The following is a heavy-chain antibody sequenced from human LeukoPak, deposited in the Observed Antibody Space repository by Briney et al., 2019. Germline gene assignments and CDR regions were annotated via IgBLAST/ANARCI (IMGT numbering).Heavy chain of an antibody. D-gene: IGHD4-17*01. CDR3: AEDDGDYVELPVDYFDY. Sequence: PGGSLRLSCAASGFTFSSYGMHWVRQAPGKGLEWVAVISYDGSNKYYADSVKGRFTISRDNSKNTLYLQMNSLRAEDTAVYYCAEDDGDYVELPVDYFDYWGQGTLVTVSS. V-gene: IGHV3-30*18. CDR1: GFTFSSYG. J-gene: IGHJ4*02. CDR2: ISYDGSNK.